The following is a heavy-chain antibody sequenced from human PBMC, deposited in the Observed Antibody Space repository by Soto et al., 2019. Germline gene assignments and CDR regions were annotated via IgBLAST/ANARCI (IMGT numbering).Heavy chain of an antibody. Sequence: GESLKISCKGSGYSFTSYWIGWVRQMPGKGLECMGIIYPGDSDTRYSPSFQGQVTISADKSISTAYLQWSSLKASDTAMYYCASQEMATNIVVAFDIWGEGTSVT. CDR1: GYSFTSYW. D-gene: IGHD2-21*01. CDR3: ASQEMATNIVVAFDI. CDR2: IYPGDSDT. V-gene: IGHV5-51*01. J-gene: IGHJ3*02.